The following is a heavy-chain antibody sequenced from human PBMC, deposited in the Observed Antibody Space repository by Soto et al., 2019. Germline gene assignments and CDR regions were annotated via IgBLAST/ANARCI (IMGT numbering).Heavy chain of an antibody. Sequence: GGSLRLSCAASGFTFSSYWMSWVRQAPGKGLEWVANIKQDGSEKYYVDSVKGRFTISRDNAKNSLYLQMNSLRAEDTAVYYCARERYGSETGDAFDIWGQGTMVTVSS. J-gene: IGHJ3*02. CDR1: GFTFSSYW. D-gene: IGHD3-10*01. CDR2: IKQDGSEK. CDR3: ARERYGSETGDAFDI. V-gene: IGHV3-7*01.